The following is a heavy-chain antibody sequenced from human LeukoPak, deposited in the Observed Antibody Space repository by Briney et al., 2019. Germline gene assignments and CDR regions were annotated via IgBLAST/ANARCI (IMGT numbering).Heavy chain of an antibody. Sequence: PSETLSLTCAVSGGSINSGGYSYNWIRQPPGKGLEWIGYIYNSGSTSYNPSLKSRVTMSVDTSKNQFSLKLSFVTAEDTAIYYCAKRQEVIKYVPPNYYYYYYMDVWGKGTTVTVSS. V-gene: IGHV4-30-4*07. D-gene: IGHD3-22*01. CDR2: IYNSGST. J-gene: IGHJ6*03. CDR1: GGSINSGGYS. CDR3: AKRQEVIKYVPPNYYYYYYMDV.